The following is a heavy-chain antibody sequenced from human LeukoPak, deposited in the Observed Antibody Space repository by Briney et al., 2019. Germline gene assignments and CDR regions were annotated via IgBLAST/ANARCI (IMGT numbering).Heavy chain of an antibody. CDR2: ISACNGNT. CDR1: GYTFTSYG. J-gene: IGHJ4*02. Sequence: ASVKVSCKASGYTFTSYGISWVRQAPGQGLEWMGWISACNGNTNYAQKLQGRVTMTTDTSTSTAYMELRSLRSDDTAVYYCARVPPLFDIVVVPAAPDYWGQGTLVTVSS. D-gene: IGHD2-2*01. CDR3: ARVPPLFDIVVVPAAPDY. V-gene: IGHV1-18*01.